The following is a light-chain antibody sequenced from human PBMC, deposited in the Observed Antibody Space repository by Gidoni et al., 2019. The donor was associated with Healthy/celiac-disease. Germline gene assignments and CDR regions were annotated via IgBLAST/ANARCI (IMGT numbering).Light chain of an antibody. J-gene: IGKJ1*01. Sequence: DIQMTQSPSSLSASVGYRVTITCRASQSISSYLNWYKQKPGKAPKLLIYAASSLQSGVPSRFSGSGSGTDFTLTISSLQPEDFATYYCQQSYSTPWTFGQGTKVEIK. V-gene: IGKV1-39*01. CDR3: QQSYSTPWT. CDR1: QSISSY. CDR2: AAS.